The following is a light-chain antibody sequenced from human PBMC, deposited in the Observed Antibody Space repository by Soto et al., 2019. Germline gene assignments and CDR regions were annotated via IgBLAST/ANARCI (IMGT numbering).Light chain of an antibody. J-gene: IGKJ4*01. CDR2: VAS. CDR3: QQSYGTPLT. V-gene: IGKV1-39*01. Sequence: DIQMTQSPSSLSASVGDRVTITCRASQNIATYFNWYQQKPGKAPKLLISVASSLQSGVPLRFSGSASGTDFTLTISSLQPEDFATYYCQQSYGTPLTFGGGTKLQIK. CDR1: QNIATY.